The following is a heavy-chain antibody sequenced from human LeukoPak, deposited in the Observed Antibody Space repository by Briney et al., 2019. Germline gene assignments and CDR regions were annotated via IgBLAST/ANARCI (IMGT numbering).Heavy chain of an antibody. CDR3: ARGFREEREVSTRLFDP. CDR2: IHYSGST. J-gene: IGHJ5*02. V-gene: IGHV4-59*01. D-gene: IGHD3-10*01. CDR1: GGSISSYY. Sequence: SGTLSLTCTVSGGSISSYYWSWIRQPPGKGLEWIGYIHYSGSTNYNPSLKSRVTISVDTSKNQFSLKLSSVTAADTAVYYCARGFREEREVSTRLFDPWGQGTLVTVSS.